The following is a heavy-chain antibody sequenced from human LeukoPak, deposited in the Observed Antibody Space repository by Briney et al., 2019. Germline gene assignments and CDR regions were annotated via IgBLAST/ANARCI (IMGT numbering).Heavy chain of an antibody. D-gene: IGHD3-22*01. CDR2: IYYSGST. CDR1: GGSISSSSYY. J-gene: IGHJ4*02. Sequence: PSETLSLTCTVSGGSISSSSYYWGWIRQPPGKGLEWIGSIYYSGSTYYNPSLKSRVTISVDTPKNQFSLKLSSVTAADTAVYYCARLYYYDSSGYAYFDYWGQGTLVTVSS. CDR3: ARLYYYDSSGYAYFDY. V-gene: IGHV4-39*01.